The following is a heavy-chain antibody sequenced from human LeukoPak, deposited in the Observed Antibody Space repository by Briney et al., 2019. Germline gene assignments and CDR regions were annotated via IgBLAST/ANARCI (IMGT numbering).Heavy chain of an antibody. J-gene: IGHJ6*02. Sequence: SPTLSLTCAISGDSFSSNSAAWDWHRQSPSRGLEWLGSTYYRSKWYNDDAISVKSRITTNPNTSKNQFSLQLNSVTPEDTAVYYCAREMATITLCYGVDVWGQGTTVTVSS. CDR1: GDSFSSNSAA. V-gene: IGHV6-1*01. CDR2: TYYRSKWYN. CDR3: AREMATITLCYGVDV. D-gene: IGHD5-24*01.